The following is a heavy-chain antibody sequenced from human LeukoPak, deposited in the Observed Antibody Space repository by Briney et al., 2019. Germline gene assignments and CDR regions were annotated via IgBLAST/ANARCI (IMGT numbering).Heavy chain of an antibody. D-gene: IGHD3-16*02. CDR2: TFYTGRT. V-gene: IGHV4-39*01. CDR1: GVSIISNIYW. Sequence: SETLSLTCTVSGVSIISNIYWWDWPRLPPEKGLVLIGATFYTGRTFDSPSLKTRSTISVDTSKNQFSLDLSSAPSAYTAVYYGARRRHTFAFYDVWGQGTRVTVSS. J-gene: IGHJ3*01. CDR3: ARRRHTFAFYDV.